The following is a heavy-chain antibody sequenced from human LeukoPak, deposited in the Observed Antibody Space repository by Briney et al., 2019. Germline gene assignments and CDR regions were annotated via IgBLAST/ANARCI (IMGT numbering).Heavy chain of an antibody. Sequence: PSETLSLTGTVSGGSISSYYGSWIRQPPGKGLEWVGYIYYSGSTNYNPSLKSRVTISVDTSKNQFSLKLSSVTAADTAVYYCARGPRSNAAGTDYWGQGTLVTVSS. CDR1: GGSISSYY. V-gene: IGHV4-59*01. CDR2: IYYSGST. D-gene: IGHD6-13*01. CDR3: ARGPRSNAAGTDY. J-gene: IGHJ4*02.